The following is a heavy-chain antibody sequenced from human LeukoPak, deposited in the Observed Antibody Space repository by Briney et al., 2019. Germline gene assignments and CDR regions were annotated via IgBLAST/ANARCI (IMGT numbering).Heavy chain of an antibody. CDR1: GGSINNYY. D-gene: IGHD2-15*01. CDR2: IYHSGST. V-gene: IGHV4-59*01. Sequence: SETLSLTCTVSGGSINNYYWSWIRQPPGKGLEWIGYIYHSGSTNYNPSLKSRVTMSVDTSTNQFSLKLTSVTAADTAVYYCARRTLRYCSGGSCYFFDYWGQGTLVTVSS. J-gene: IGHJ4*02. CDR3: ARRTLRYCSGGSCYFFDY.